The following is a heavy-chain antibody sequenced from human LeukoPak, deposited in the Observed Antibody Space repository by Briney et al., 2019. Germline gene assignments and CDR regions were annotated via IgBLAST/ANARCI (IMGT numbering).Heavy chain of an antibody. CDR1: GGSISSYY. J-gene: IGHJ3*02. Sequence: SETLSLTCTVSGGSISSYYWSWIRQPPGKGLEWIGYIYYSGSTNYNPSLKSRITISVDTSKNQFSLNLSSVTAADTAVYYCASPLAGSPFSDAFDIWGQGTMVTVSS. CDR2: IYYSGST. CDR3: ASPLAGSPFSDAFDI. D-gene: IGHD1-26*01. V-gene: IGHV4-59*08.